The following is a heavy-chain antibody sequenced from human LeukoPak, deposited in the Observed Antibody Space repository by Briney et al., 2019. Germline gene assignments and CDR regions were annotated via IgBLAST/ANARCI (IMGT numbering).Heavy chain of an antibody. V-gene: IGHV3-11*01. CDR3: ARDIKNGHAIRPLDY. D-gene: IGHD2-8*01. Sequence: PGGSLRLSCAASGFTFSDYYMSWIRQAPGKGLEWVSYISISGSTTYYADSVKGRFTISRDNAKNSLYLQMTSLRAEDTAVYYCARDIKNGHAIRPLDYRGQGTLVTVSS. CDR1: GFTFSDYY. CDR2: ISISGSTT. J-gene: IGHJ4*02.